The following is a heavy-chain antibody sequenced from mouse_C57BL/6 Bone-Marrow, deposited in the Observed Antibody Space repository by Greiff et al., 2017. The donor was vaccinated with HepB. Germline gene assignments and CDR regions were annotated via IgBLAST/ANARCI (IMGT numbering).Heavy chain of an antibody. V-gene: IGHV1-82*01. Sequence: QVQLQQSGPELVKPGASVKISCKASGYAFSSSWMNWVKQRPGKGLEWIGRIYPGDGDTNYNGKFKGKATLTADKSSSTAYMQLSSLTSEDSAVYFCERGAQAKDYFDYWGQGTTLTVSS. CDR2: IYPGDGDT. D-gene: IGHD3-2*02. J-gene: IGHJ2*01. CDR3: ERGAQAKDYFDY. CDR1: GYAFSSSW.